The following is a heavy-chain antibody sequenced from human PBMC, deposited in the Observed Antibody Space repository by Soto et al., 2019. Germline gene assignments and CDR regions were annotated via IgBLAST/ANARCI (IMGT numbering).Heavy chain of an antibody. J-gene: IGHJ6*02. Sequence: QVQLVEYGGGVVQPGRSLRLSCAASGFTFSSYAMHWVRQAPGKGLEWVAVISYDGSNKYYADSVKGRFTISRDNSKNTLYLQMNSLRADDTAVYYCARSAYSSSWSYYYYYGMDVWGQGTTVTVSS. CDR1: GFTFSSYA. V-gene: IGHV3-30-3*01. D-gene: IGHD6-13*01. CDR2: ISYDGSNK. CDR3: ARSAYSSSWSYYYYYGMDV.